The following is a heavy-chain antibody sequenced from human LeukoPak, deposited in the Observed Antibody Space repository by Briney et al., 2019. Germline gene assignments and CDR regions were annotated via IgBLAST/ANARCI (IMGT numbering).Heavy chain of an antibody. CDR2: ISTSSSYI. J-gene: IGHJ1*01. CDR3: ASLDSSGSYFQH. Sequence: KPGGSLRLSCAASGFTFSSYSMNWVRQAPGKGLEWVSSISTSSSYIYYADSVKGRFTISRDNAKNSLYLQMNSLRAEDTAVYYCASLDSSGSYFQHWGQGTLVTVSS. V-gene: IGHV3-21*01. D-gene: IGHD6-25*01. CDR1: GFTFSSYS.